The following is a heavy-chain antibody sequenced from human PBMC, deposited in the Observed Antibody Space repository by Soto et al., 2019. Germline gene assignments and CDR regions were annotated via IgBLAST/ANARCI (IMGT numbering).Heavy chain of an antibody. D-gene: IGHD2-15*01. V-gene: IGHV1-69*01. CDR2: IIPIFGTA. Sequence: QVQLVQSGAEVKKPGSSVKVSCKASGGTFSSYAISWVRQAPGQELEWMGGIIPIFGTANYAQKFQGRITITADDSTSTAYMELSSLRSEDTAVYYCARLPYDCSGGSCYFRFDPWGQGTLVTVSS. CDR3: ARLPYDCSGGSCYFRFDP. CDR1: GGTFSSYA. J-gene: IGHJ5*02.